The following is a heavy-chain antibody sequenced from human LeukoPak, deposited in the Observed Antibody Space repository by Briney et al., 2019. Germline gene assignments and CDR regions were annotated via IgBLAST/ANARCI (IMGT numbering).Heavy chain of an antibody. V-gene: IGHV3-21*01. J-gene: IGHJ4*02. CDR1: GFTFSSYS. D-gene: IGHD5-18*01. CDR2: ISSSSSYI. Sequence: GESLRLSCAASGFTFSSYSMNWVRQAPGKGLEWVSSISSSSSYIYYADSVKGRFTISRDNAKNSLYLQMNSLRAEDTAVYYCASPFVCVDTAMDAGCYFDYWGQGTLVTVSS. CDR3: ASPFVCVDTAMDAGCYFDY.